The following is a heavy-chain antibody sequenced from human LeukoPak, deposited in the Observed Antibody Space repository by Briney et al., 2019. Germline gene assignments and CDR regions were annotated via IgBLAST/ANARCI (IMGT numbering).Heavy chain of an antibody. V-gene: IGHV4-39*07. CDR2: IYYSGST. Sequence: SETLSLTCTVSGGSISSSSYYWGWIRQPPGKGLEWIGNIYYSGSTYYNPSLKSRVTISVDTSKNQFSLKLSSVTAADTAVYYCARLSTTVTTRFDYWGQGTLVTVSS. CDR3: ARLSTTVTTRFDY. D-gene: IGHD4-17*01. J-gene: IGHJ4*02. CDR1: GGSISSSSYY.